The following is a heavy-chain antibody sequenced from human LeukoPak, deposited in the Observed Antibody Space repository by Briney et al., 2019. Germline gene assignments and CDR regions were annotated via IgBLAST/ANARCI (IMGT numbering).Heavy chain of an antibody. V-gene: IGHV3-7*01. CDR1: GFTFSTYW. CDR2: IKPDGSEK. D-gene: IGHD7-27*01. Sequence: PGGSLRLSCAASGFTFSTYWMNWVRQAPGKGLEWVANIKPDGSEKYYVDYVKGRFTISRDNAKNSLYLQMNSPRVEDTAVYYCARDWGHFDSWGQGTLVTVSS. J-gene: IGHJ4*02. CDR3: ARDWGHFDS.